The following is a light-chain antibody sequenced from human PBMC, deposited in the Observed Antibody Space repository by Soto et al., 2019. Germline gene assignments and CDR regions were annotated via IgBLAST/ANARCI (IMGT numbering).Light chain of an antibody. Sequence: IGVKQSPGTLSLSPGERATLSCRASQSVSSNLAWYQQQPGQAPRLLIYGASTRATGLPARFSGSGAGTEFTLTISSLQSADFAVYYYQQYNKCPPITFGQGTNVDIK. J-gene: IGKJ1*01. CDR1: QSVSSN. CDR3: QQYNKCPPIT. CDR2: GAS. V-gene: IGKV3-15*01.